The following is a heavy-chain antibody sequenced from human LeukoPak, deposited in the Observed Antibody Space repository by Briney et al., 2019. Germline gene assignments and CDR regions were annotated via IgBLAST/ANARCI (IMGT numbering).Heavy chain of an antibody. CDR1: GYTFTSYY. V-gene: IGHV1-46*01. CDR2: INPSGGST. Sequence: GASLKVSCKASGYTFTSYYMHWVRQAPGQGLEWMGIINPSGGSTSYAQKFQGRVTMTRDMSTSTVYMELSSLRSEDTAVYYCARDEGGYNFDYWGQGTLVTVSS. CDR3: ARDEGGYNFDY. D-gene: IGHD5-12*01. J-gene: IGHJ4*02.